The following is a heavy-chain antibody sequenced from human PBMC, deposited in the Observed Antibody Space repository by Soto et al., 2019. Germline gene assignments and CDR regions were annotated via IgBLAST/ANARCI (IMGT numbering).Heavy chain of an antibody. J-gene: IGHJ6*02. CDR2: ISSSGSTI. V-gene: IGHV3-48*03. CDR1: GFTFSSYE. Sequence: PGGSLRLSSAAPGFTFSSYEMNLVRQATGKGLEWVSYISSSGSTIYYADSVKGRFTISRDNAKNSLYLQMNSLRAEDTAVYYCAREQDGPQAIYYYYGMDVWGQGTTVTVSS. CDR3: AREQDGPQAIYYYYGMDV.